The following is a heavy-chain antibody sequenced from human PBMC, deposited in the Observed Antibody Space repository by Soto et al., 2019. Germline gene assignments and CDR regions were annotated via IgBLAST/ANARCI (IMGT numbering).Heavy chain of an antibody. D-gene: IGHD6-6*01. CDR3: ARDLRAARRSYYYYGMDV. J-gene: IGHJ6*02. CDR2: IIPIFGTA. V-gene: IGHV1-69*13. CDR1: GGTFSSYA. Sequence: SVKVSCKASGGTFSSYAISWVRQAPGQGLEWMGGIIPIFGTANYAQKFQGRVTITADESTSTAYMELSSLRSEDTAVYYCARDLRAARRSYYYYGMDVWGQGTTVTVSS.